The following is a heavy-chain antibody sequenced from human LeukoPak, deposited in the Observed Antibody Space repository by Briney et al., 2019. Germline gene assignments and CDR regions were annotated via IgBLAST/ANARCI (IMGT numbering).Heavy chain of an antibody. D-gene: IGHD3-22*01. Sequence: PSETLSLTCTVSGGSISSSSYYWGWIRQPPGKGLEWIGRIYTSGSTNYNPSLKSRVTMSVDTSKNQFSLKLSSVTAADTAVYYCARDIYYYDSSGSQTLDYWGQGTLVTVSS. CDR3: ARDIYYYDSSGSQTLDY. CDR1: GGSISSSSYY. J-gene: IGHJ4*02. V-gene: IGHV4-39*07. CDR2: IYTSGST.